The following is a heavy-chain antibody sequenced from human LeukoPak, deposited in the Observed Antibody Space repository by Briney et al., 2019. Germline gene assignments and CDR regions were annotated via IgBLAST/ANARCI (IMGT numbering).Heavy chain of an antibody. CDR1: GYTFTSYD. Sequence: ASAKVSCKASGYTFTSYDINWVRQATGQGLEWMGWMNPNSGNTGYAQKFQGRVTMTRNTSISTAYMELSSLRSEDTAVYYCARDLTTVVTRDAFDIWGQGTMVTVSS. CDR2: MNPNSGNT. D-gene: IGHD4-23*01. CDR3: ARDLTTVVTRDAFDI. V-gene: IGHV1-8*01. J-gene: IGHJ3*02.